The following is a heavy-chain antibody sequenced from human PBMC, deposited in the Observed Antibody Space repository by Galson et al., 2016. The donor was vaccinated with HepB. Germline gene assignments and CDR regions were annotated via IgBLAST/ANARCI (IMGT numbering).Heavy chain of an antibody. CDR3: ARVMVNYHFWSNKPKHYYSGMDV. D-gene: IGHD3-3*01. J-gene: IGHJ6*02. CDR1: GFTFSSYA. CDR2: ITGSGGST. V-gene: IGHV3-23*01. Sequence: SLRLSCAASGFTFSSYAMTWVRQAPGQGLEWVSSITGSGGSTYYADSVKGRFTISRDSFKNTLYLQMNSLSAEDTAVYYCARVMVNYHFWSNKPKHYYSGMDVWGQGTTVTVSS.